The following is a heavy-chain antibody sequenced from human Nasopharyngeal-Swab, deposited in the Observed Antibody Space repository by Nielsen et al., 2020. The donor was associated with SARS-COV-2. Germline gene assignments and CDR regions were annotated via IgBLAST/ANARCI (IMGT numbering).Heavy chain of an antibody. J-gene: IGHJ4*02. D-gene: IGHD2-15*01. CDR3: ASEGTYCSGGSCYVY. V-gene: IGHV3-23*01. Sequence: WIRQPPGKGLEWVSAISGSGGSTYYADSVKGRFTISRDNSKNTLYLQMNSLRAEDTAVYYCASEGTYCSGGSCYVYWGQGTLVTVSS. CDR2: ISGSGGST.